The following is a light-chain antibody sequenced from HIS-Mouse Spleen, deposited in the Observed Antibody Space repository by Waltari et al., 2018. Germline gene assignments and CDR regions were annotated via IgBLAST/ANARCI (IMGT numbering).Light chain of an antibody. V-gene: IGKV1-39*01. CDR1: QSISSY. J-gene: IGKJ4*01. Sequence: DIQMTQSPSSLSASVGDRVTITCRASQSISSYLNWYQQKPGKAPKLLIYAASSLQSGVPSRFSGSGSETDVTLTISSLQREDFATYYCQQSYSTPLTFGGGTKVEIK. CDR3: QQSYSTPLT. CDR2: AAS.